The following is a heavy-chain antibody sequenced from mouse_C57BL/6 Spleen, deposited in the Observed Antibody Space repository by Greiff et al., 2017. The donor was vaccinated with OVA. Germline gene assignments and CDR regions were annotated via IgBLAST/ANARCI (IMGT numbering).Heavy chain of an antibody. Sequence: EVKLMESGPGMVKPSQSLSLTCTVTGYSITSGYDWHWIRHFPGNKLEWMGYISYSGSTNYNPSLKSRISITHDTSKNHFFLKLNSVTTEDTATYYCARDAYGSWFAYWGQGTLVTVSA. V-gene: IGHV3-1*01. J-gene: IGHJ3*01. CDR1: GYSITSGYD. D-gene: IGHD1-2*01. CDR3: ARDAYGSWFAY. CDR2: ISYSGST.